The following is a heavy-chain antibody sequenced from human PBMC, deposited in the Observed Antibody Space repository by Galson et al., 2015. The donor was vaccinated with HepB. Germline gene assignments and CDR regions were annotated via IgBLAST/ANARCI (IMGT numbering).Heavy chain of an antibody. D-gene: IGHD6-19*01. CDR2: IRSKAYGGTT. CDR3: TRVFEYSSGWYHLYYYYGMDV. V-gene: IGHV3-49*03. CDR1: GFTFGDYA. J-gene: IGHJ6*02. Sequence: SLRLSCAASGFTFGDYAMSWFRQAPGKGLEWVGFIRSKAYGGTTEYAASVKGRFTISRDDSKSIAYLQMNSLKTEDTAVYYCTRVFEYSSGWYHLYYYYGMDVWGQGTTVTVSS.